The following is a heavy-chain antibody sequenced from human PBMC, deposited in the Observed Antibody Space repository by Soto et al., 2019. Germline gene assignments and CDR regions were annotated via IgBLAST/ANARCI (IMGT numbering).Heavy chain of an antibody. CDR2: SRTKANSYGT. Sequence: EVQLVESGGGLFQPGGSLTLSGAGSGFAFSGPTTHWVRQASGRGLDWVGRSRTKANSYGTAYAASVKSRFIISRDDSKTTAYLQMSSLKIEDTAVYYCFRENYFSYHGMDVWGQGTTVTVSS. CDR1: GFAFSGPT. J-gene: IGHJ6*02. CDR3: FRENYFSYHGMDV. V-gene: IGHV3-73*02.